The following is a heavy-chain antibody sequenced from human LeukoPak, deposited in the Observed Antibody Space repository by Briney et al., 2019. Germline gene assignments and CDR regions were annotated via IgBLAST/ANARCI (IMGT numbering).Heavy chain of an antibody. J-gene: IGHJ6*03. V-gene: IGHV3-30*02. Sequence: GGSLTLSCAASGFTFSSYGMHWVRQAPGKGLEWVAFIRYDGSNKYYADSVKGRFTISRDNAKTSLYLQMNSLRAEDTAVYYCARREGYYYYYMDVWGKGNTVTVSS. CDR2: IRYDGSNK. CDR3: ARREGYYYYYMDV. CDR1: GFTFSSYG.